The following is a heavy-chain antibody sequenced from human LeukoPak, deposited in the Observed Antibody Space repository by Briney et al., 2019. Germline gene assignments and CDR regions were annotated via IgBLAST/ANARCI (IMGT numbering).Heavy chain of an antibody. Sequence: SETLSLTCTVSGGSISSYYWSWIRQPPGKGLEWIGSIYYSGSTYYNPSLKSRVTISVDTSKNQFSLKLSSVTAADTAVYYCARQAVALPGFDAFDIWGQGTMVTVSS. CDR1: GGSISSYY. V-gene: IGHV4-39*01. CDR3: ARQAVALPGFDAFDI. CDR2: IYYSGST. J-gene: IGHJ3*02. D-gene: IGHD1-14*01.